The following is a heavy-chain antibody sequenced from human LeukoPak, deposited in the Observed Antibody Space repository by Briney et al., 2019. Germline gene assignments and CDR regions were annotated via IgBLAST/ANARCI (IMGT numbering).Heavy chain of an antibody. D-gene: IGHD4-17*01. J-gene: IGHJ3*02. CDR3: ASSDYGDYEARVFDAFDI. CDR1: GGSISSSSYY. V-gene: IGHV4-39*01. Sequence: SETLSLTCTVSGGSISSSSYYWGWIRQPPGKGLEWIGSIYYSGSTYYNPSLKSRVTISVDTSKNQFSLKLSSVTAADTAVYYCASSDYGDYEARVFDAFDIWGQGTMVTASS. CDR2: IYYSGST.